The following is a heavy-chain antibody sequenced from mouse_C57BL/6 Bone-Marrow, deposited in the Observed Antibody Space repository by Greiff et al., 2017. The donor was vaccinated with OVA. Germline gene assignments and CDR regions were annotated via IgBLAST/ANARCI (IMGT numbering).Heavy chain of an antibody. V-gene: IGHV1-55*01. CDR3: ARSPFITADFDY. CDR2: IYPGSGST. J-gene: IGHJ2*01. D-gene: IGHD1-1*01. Sequence: QVQLQQPGAELVKPGASVTLSCTASGYTFTSYWLTWVKQRLGQGLVWIGDIYPGSGSTNYNEKFKSKDTLTVDTSSSTEYMQNSSLTSKDATVYYCARSPFITADFDYWGQGTTLTVSS. CDR1: GYTFTSYW.